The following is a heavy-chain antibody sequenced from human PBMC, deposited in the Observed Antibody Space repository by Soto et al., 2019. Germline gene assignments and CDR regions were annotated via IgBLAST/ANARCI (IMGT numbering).Heavy chain of an antibody. CDR1: GAPITWGDYS. J-gene: IGHJ4*02. CDR3: ARGGPVSVSPAWQLLGYFDY. V-gene: IGHV4-30-2*01. Sequence: PSETLSLTCAISGAPITWGDYSWNWIRQPPGKGLEWIGYIFHGGSTYYNPSLRSRVTISVDRSRTQFSLKMGSVTAADTAAYYCARGGPVSVSPAWQLLGYFDYWGQGTLVTVSS. D-gene: IGHD2-15*01. CDR2: IFHGGST.